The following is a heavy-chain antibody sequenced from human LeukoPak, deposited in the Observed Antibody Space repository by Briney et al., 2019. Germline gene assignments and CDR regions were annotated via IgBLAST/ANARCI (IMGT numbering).Heavy chain of an antibody. V-gene: IGHV4-30-4*01. CDR2: IYYSGST. CDR3: ARESYYYGSGSYYNDY. D-gene: IGHD3-10*01. CDR1: GGSISSGDCY. J-gene: IGHJ4*02. Sequence: PSETLSLTCTVSGGSISSGDCYWSWIRQPPGKGLEWIGYIYYSGSTYYNPSLKSRVTISVDTSKNQFSLKLSSVTAADTAVYYCARESYYYGSGSYYNDYWGQGTLVTVSS.